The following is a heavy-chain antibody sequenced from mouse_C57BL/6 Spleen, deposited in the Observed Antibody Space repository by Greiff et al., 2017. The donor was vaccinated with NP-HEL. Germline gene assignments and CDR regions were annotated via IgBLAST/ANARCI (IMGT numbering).Heavy chain of an antibody. Sequence: EVQLQQSGPELVKPGASVKISCKASGYTFTDYYMNWVKQSHGKSLEWIGDINPNNGGTSYNQKFKGKATLTVDKSSSTAYMELRSLTSEDSAVYYCARRVWDYGSSRAWFAYWGQGTLVTVSA. CDR2: INPNNGGT. D-gene: IGHD1-1*01. J-gene: IGHJ3*01. CDR1: GYTFTDYY. CDR3: ARRVWDYGSSRAWFAY. V-gene: IGHV1-26*01.